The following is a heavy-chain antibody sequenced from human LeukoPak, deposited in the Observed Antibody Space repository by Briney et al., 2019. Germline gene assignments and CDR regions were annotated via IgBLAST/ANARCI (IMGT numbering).Heavy chain of an antibody. CDR1: GFNFSSHG. J-gene: IGHJ4*02. D-gene: IGHD3-10*01. V-gene: IGHV3-33*01. CDR3: ALLWFGELVGH. CDR2: IWYDGSIK. Sequence: GGSLRLSCAASGFNFSSHGMHWVRQAPGKGLEWVAVIWYDGSIKYYADSVKGRFTVSRDNSKNTLYLQLSSLRAEDTAVYYCALLWFGELVGHWSQGTLVTVSS.